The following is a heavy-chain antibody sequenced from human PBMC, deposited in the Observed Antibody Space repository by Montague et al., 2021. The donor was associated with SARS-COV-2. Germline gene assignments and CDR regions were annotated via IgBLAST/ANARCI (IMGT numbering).Heavy chain of an antibody. Sequence: SETLSLTCTVSGGSISGYYWTWMRQPPGKGLEWLGHIYYTGSTKYNPSLKSRVTISIDTPKNQFSLKLRSVTAADTAVYFCAGAQTTCFIANCVNYFDYWGQGALVTASS. J-gene: IGHJ4*02. CDR1: GGSISGYY. CDR2: IYYTGST. CDR3: AGAQTTCFIANCVNYFDY. V-gene: IGHV4-59*01. D-gene: IGHD2-2*01.